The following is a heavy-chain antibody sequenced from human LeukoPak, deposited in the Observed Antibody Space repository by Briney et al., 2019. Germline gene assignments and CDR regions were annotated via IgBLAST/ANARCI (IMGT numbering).Heavy chain of an antibody. CDR3: ARDSPYGYYDSSGYDY. V-gene: IGHV4-4*02. CDR1: GGTISSTNW. Sequence: SETLSLTCAVSGGTISSTNWWSWVRQPPGKGLEWIGEIYHSGSTNYNPSLKSRVTISVDKSKNQLSLKLSSVTAADTAVYYCARDSPYGYYDSSGYDYWGQGTLVTVSS. D-gene: IGHD3-22*01. J-gene: IGHJ4*02. CDR2: IYHSGST.